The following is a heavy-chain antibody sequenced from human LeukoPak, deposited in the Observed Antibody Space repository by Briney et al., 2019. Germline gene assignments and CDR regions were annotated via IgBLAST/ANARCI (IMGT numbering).Heavy chain of an antibody. Sequence: SQTLSLTCTVSGGSISSGSYYWSWIRQPAGKGLEWIGRIYTSGSTNYNPSLKSRVTISVDTSKNQFSLKLSSVTAADTAVYYRARALDFWSGYSMGGWFDPWGQGTLVTVSS. J-gene: IGHJ5*02. V-gene: IGHV4-61*02. CDR3: ARALDFWSGYSMGGWFDP. CDR1: GGSISSGSYY. D-gene: IGHD3-3*01. CDR2: IYTSGST.